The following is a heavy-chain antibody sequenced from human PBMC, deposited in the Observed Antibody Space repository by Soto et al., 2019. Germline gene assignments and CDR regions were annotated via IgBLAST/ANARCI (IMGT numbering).Heavy chain of an antibody. Sequence: QVQLVESGGGVVQPGRSLRLSCAASGFNLINYAMHWVRQAPGKGLEWVAVISYDGDNKYYADSVKGRFTVSRDNSKNTLYLQLNSLRVDDTARYYCARVPDKSGSKEGDFDYWGQGTLVAVSS. V-gene: IGHV3-30-3*01. J-gene: IGHJ4*02. D-gene: IGHD3-10*01. CDR3: ARVPDKSGSKEGDFDY. CDR2: ISYDGDNK. CDR1: GFNLINYA.